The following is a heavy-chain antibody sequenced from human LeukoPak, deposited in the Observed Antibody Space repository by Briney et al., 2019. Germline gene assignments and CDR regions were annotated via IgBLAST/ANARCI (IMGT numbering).Heavy chain of an antibody. V-gene: IGHV4-39*07. D-gene: IGHD3-22*01. J-gene: IGHJ4*02. CDR3: ASPTLYYYDSSGYYPFYY. CDR2: IYYSGST. CDR1: GGSISSSSYY. Sequence: SETLSLTCTVSGGSISSSSYYWGWIRQPPGKGLEWIGGIYYSGSTYYNPSLKSRVTISVDTSKNQFSLKLSSVTAADTAVYYCASPTLYYYDSSGYYPFYYWGQGTLVTVSS.